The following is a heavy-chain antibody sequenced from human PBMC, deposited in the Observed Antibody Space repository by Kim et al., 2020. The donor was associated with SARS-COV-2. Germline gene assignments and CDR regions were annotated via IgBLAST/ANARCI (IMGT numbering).Heavy chain of an antibody. Sequence: ASVKVSCKASGYTFTSYAMHWVRQAPGQRLEWMGWINAGNGNTKYSQKFQGRVTITRDTSASTAYMELSSLRSEDTAVYYCARGPLTMIVVGWHYYYGMDVWGQGTTVTVSS. J-gene: IGHJ6*02. CDR1: GYTFTSYA. D-gene: IGHD3-22*01. CDR3: ARGPLTMIVVGWHYYYGMDV. CDR2: INAGNGNT. V-gene: IGHV1-3*01.